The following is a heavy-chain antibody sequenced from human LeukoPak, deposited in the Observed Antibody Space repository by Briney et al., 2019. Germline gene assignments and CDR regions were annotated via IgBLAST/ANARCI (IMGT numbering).Heavy chain of an antibody. D-gene: IGHD3-16*01. CDR3: ARGGGLDV. Sequence: GGSLRLSYTASGFPFYSYWMTWVRQAPGKGLEWVANIRHDGSTKYYVDSVKGRFTISRGNAKNSLYLQMSNLRAEDTAVYFCARGGGLDVWGQGATVTVSS. V-gene: IGHV3-7*03. CDR2: IRHDGSTK. CDR1: GFPFYSYW. J-gene: IGHJ6*02.